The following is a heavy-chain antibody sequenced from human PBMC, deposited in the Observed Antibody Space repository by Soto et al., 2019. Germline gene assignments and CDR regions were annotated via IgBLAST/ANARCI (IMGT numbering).Heavy chain of an antibody. D-gene: IGHD2-2*01. J-gene: IGHJ6*02. CDR1: GGSFSGYY. CDR2: INHSGST. CDR3: AREEVPQWFTRGYYGMDV. Sequence: QVQLQQWGAGLVRPSETLSLTCAVYGGSFSGYYWTWIRQPPGKGLEWIGDINHSGSTNYNSSLKSRVTLSVDTSNNQLSLKLRSVTAADTAVYYCAREEVPQWFTRGYYGMDVWGQGTTVTVSS. V-gene: IGHV4-34*01.